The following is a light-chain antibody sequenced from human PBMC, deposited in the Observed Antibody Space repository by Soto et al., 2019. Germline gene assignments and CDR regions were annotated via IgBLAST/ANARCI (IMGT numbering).Light chain of an antibody. CDR1: QSISSW. V-gene: IGKV1-5*03. J-gene: IGKJ2*01. CDR3: QQYNSYAVT. Sequence: DIPMTQSPSTLSASVGDRVTITCRASQSISSWLAWYQQKPGKAPKLLIYKASSLESGVPSRFSGSGSGTEFTLIISSVQADDFAAYYCQQYNSYAVTFGQGTKLEIK. CDR2: KAS.